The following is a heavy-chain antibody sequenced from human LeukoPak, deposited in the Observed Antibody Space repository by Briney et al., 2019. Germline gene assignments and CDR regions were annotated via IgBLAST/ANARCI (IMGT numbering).Heavy chain of an antibody. J-gene: IGHJ4*02. Sequence: GGSLRLSSAASGFTFSSYWMSWVRQAPGKGLEWVANIKQDGSEKYYVDSVKGRFTISRDNAKNSLYLQMNSLRAEDTAVYYCARDWPYYYDSSGYLDYWGQGTLVTVSS. CDR2: IKQDGSEK. D-gene: IGHD3-22*01. V-gene: IGHV3-7*01. CDR1: GFTFSSYW. CDR3: ARDWPYYYDSSGYLDY.